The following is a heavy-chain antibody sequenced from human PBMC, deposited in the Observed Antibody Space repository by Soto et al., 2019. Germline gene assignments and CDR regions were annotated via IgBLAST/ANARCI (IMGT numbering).Heavy chain of an antibody. Sequence: QITLKESGPTLVKPTQTLTLTCTFSGFSLSTSGVGVGWIRQPPGKALEWLALIYWDDDKRYSQSLKSRLTITNDTCKNQVVLTMTNMDPVDTATYYCAHIYGVYDNVDYWGQGTLVTVSS. CDR3: AHIYGVYDNVDY. CDR1: GFSLSTSGVG. V-gene: IGHV2-5*02. CDR2: IYWDDDK. D-gene: IGHD3-10*01. J-gene: IGHJ4*02.